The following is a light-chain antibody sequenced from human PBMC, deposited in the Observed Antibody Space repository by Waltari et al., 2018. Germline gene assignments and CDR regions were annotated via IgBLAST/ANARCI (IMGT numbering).Light chain of an antibody. J-gene: IGKJ1*01. CDR1: QSVNTY. V-gene: IGKV1-39*01. CDR3: QQSYTTAPWT. Sequence: DIQMTQSPSSLSASVGDRVTIPCRASQSVNTYLNWYQQKAGGVPKLLIYTAYYLQSGVPSRFSGRGSGTDFTLTISSLQPEDFATYYCQQSYTTAPWTFGQGTKVEMK. CDR2: TAY.